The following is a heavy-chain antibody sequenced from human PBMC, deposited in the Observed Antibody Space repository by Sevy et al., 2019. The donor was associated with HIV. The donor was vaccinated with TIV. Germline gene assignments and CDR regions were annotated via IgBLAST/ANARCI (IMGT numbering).Heavy chain of an antibody. J-gene: IGHJ3*02. Sequence: GSLRLSCAASRFTFSNYWMSWVRQAPGKGLEWVANIKQDGSEKYYVDSVKGRFTISRDNPKNSLYLQMNSLRAEDTAVYYCAREGAISFIVGATTGAFDIWGLGTMVTVSS. CDR3: AREGAISFIVGATTGAFDI. D-gene: IGHD1-26*01. CDR1: RFTFSNYW. CDR2: IKQDGSEK. V-gene: IGHV3-7*01.